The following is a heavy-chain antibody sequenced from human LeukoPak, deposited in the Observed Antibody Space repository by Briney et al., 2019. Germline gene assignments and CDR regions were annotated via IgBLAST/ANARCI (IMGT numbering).Heavy chain of an antibody. D-gene: IGHD1-26*01. CDR3: AIAKVGATFYYFDY. CDR1: GYTFTNYG. V-gene: IGHV1-18*01. CDR2: ISAYNGNT. Sequence: ASVKVSCKASGYTFTNYGISWVRQAPGQGLEWMGWISAYNGNTNYAQKLQGRVTMTTDTSTNTAYMELRSLRSDDTAVYYCAIAKVGATFYYFDYWGQGTLVTVSS. J-gene: IGHJ4*02.